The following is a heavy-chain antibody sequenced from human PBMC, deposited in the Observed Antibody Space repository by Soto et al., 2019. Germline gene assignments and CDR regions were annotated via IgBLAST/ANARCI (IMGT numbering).Heavy chain of an antibody. D-gene: IGHD2-21*02. CDR3: ARDSPDPAARMTQSVSWFDP. CDR1: GGSISSSNW. Sequence: SETLSLTCAVSGGSISSSNWWSWFRQPPGKGLEWIGEIYHSGSTNYNPSLKSRVTISVDKSKNQFSLKLSSVTAADTAVYYCARDSPDPAARMTQSVSWFDPWGQGTLVTV. CDR2: IYHSGST. J-gene: IGHJ5*02. V-gene: IGHV4-4*02.